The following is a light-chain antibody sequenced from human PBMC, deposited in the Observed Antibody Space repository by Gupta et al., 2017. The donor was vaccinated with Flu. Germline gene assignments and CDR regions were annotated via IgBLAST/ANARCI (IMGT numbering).Light chain of an antibody. CDR3: AAWDDSLTGHYV. CDR1: SANIGSNN. Sequence: VTISGSGSSANIGSNNVNGYLQVAGTAPKLLVYGNSERPSGVPARFSGSKSGTSASLAISGLQSEDEADYYCAAWDDSLTGHYVFGSGTTVTVL. J-gene: IGLJ1*01. CDR2: GNS. V-gene: IGLV1-44*01.